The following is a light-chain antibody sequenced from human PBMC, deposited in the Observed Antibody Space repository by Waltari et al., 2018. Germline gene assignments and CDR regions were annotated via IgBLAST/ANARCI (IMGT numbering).Light chain of an antibody. CDR3: QTYGTLPAT. J-gene: IGKJ1*01. CDR1: QSVSRT. V-gene: IGKV3-20*01. Sequence: EIVLTQSPGTLSLSPGERATLFCRASQSVSRTLAWYQQKPGQAPRLLIYDASSRATGTPDRFSGSGSGTDFSLTISRLEPEDFAVYYCQTYGTLPATFGQGTMVEIK. CDR2: DAS.